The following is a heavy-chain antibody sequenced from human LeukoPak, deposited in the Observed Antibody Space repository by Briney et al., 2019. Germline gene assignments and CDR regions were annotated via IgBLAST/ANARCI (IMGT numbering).Heavy chain of an antibody. CDR2: IYPGDSDT. Sequence: KVSRKGSVSSFTSYCIGWVRQMPRKGLEWMGIIYPGDSDTRYSPSFQGQVTISTDKSISTAYLQWSSLKASDTAMYYCALSWGYCSSTSCYGAFDIWGQGTMVTVSS. CDR1: VSSFTSYC. CDR3: ALSWGYCSSTSCYGAFDI. J-gene: IGHJ3*02. V-gene: IGHV5-51*01. D-gene: IGHD2-2*01.